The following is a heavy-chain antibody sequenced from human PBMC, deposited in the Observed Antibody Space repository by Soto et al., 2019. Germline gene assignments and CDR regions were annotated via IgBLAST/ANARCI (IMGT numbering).Heavy chain of an antibody. V-gene: IGHV3-20*01. Sequence: GGSLTLSCAASGFTFYDYGMSWVRQAPGKGLEWVSGINWNGGSTGYGDSVKGRFTISRDNAKNSLYLQMNSLRAEDTALYHCARVISGGSYHMAVWGKGTTVTVSS. D-gene: IGHD2-15*01. J-gene: IGHJ6*03. CDR3: ARVISGGSYHMAV. CDR1: GFTFYDYG. CDR2: INWNGGST.